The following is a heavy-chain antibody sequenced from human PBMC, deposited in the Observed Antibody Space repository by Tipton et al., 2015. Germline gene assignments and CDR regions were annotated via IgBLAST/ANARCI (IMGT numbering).Heavy chain of an antibody. J-gene: IGHJ4*02. D-gene: IGHD3-16*01. CDR2: IYHSGST. CDR1: GGSITTAYW. CDR3: ARGVGGIFEY. Sequence: TPSLTCAVSGGSITTAYWWRWVRQPPGEGLEYIGEIYHSGSTDYNPSLRGRVTISVDKSNNQFSLRLKSVTAADTAVYYCARGVGGIFEYWGQGALVTVSS. V-gene: IGHV4-4*02.